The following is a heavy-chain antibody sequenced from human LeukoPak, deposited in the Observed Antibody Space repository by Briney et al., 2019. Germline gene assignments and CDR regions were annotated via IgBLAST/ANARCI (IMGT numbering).Heavy chain of an antibody. Sequence: XYXMHXVRQAPGQRLEWMGWINAGNGNTKYSQKFQGRVTITRDTSASTAYMELSSLRSEDTAVYYCARLDTYGGYFDYWGQGTLVTVSS. CDR2: INAGNGNT. D-gene: IGHD3-16*01. CDR3: ARLDTYGGYFDY. V-gene: IGHV1-3*01. CDR1: XYX. J-gene: IGHJ4*02.